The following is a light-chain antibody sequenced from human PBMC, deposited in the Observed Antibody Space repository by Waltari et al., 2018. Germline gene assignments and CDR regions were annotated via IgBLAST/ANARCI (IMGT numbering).Light chain of an antibody. V-gene: IGLV2-14*01. CDR3: SSYTRSSTLI. CDR1: SSDVGDYNY. CDR2: DVS. Sequence: QSALTQPASVSGSPGQSITISCTGTSSDVGDYNYVSGYQQHPGKAPKLLIYDVSKRPSGVSSCFSASKAGNTASLTISGLQAEDEADYYCSSYTRSSTLIFGGGTELTVL. J-gene: IGLJ2*01.